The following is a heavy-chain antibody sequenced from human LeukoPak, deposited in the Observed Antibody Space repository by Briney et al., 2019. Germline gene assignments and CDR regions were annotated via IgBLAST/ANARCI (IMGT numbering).Heavy chain of an antibody. J-gene: IGHJ4*02. Sequence: GASVKVSCKASGYTVTSYGISWVRQAPGQGLEWMGWISAYNGNTNYAQKLQGRVTMTTDTSTSTAYMELRSLRSDDTAVYYFARVRDYGDWSDTHHFDYWGQGTLVTVSS. CDR3: ARVRDYGDWSDTHHFDY. CDR1: GYTVTSYG. D-gene: IGHD4-17*01. CDR2: ISAYNGNT. V-gene: IGHV1-18*01.